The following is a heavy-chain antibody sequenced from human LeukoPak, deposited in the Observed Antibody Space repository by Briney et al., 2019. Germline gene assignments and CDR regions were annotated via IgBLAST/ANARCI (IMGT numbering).Heavy chain of an antibody. D-gene: IGHD5-18*01. CDR3: ARVAAMVPSLIDY. V-gene: IGHV1-69*04. CDR1: GGTFSSYA. J-gene: IGHJ4*02. CDR2: IIPILGIA. Sequence: ASVKVSCKASGGTFSSYAISWVRQAPGQGLEWMGRIIPILGIANYAQKFQGRVTITADKSTSTAYMELSSLRSEDTAVYYCARVAAMVPSLIDYWGQGTLVTVSS.